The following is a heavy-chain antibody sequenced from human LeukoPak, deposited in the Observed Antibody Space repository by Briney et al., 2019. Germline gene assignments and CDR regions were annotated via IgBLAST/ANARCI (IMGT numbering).Heavy chain of an antibody. CDR3: ARDQEALWFGDPLGGYYYYGMDV. V-gene: IGHV3-33*01. CDR1: GFTFSSYG. Sequence: GGSLRLSCAASGFTFSSYGMHWVRQAPGKGLEWVAVIWYDGSNKYYADSVKGRFTISRDNSKNTLYLQMNSLRAEDTVVYYCARDQEALWFGDPLGGYYYYGMDVWGQGTTVTVSS. CDR2: IWYDGSNK. D-gene: IGHD3-10*01. J-gene: IGHJ6*02.